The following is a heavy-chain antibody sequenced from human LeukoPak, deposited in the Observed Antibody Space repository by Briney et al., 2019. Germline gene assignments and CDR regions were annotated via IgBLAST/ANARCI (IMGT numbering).Heavy chain of an antibody. J-gene: IGHJ3*02. V-gene: IGHV1-69*04. CDR2: IIPILGIA. CDR3: ARGATVSAFDI. CDR1: GGTFSSYA. Sequence: PVKVSCKASGGTFSSYAISWVRQAPGQGLEWMGRIIPILGIANYAQKFQGRVTITADKSTSTAYMELSSLRSEDTAVYYCARGATVSAFDIWGQGTMVTVSS. D-gene: IGHD4-17*01.